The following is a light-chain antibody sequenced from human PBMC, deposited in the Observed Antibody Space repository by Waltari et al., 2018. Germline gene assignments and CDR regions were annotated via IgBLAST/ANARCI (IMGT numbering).Light chain of an antibody. CDR2: EVS. V-gene: IGLV2-8*01. J-gene: IGLJ2*01. CDR3: SSYAGRNNLGV. CDR1: SSDVGGYNY. Sequence: QSALTQPPSASGSPGQSVTISCTGTSSDVGGYNYVSWYQQHPGKAPKRMIYEVSKRPSGGPHLVSGAKSGNTASLTVSGLQAEDEADYYCSSYAGRNNLGVFGGGTKLTVL.